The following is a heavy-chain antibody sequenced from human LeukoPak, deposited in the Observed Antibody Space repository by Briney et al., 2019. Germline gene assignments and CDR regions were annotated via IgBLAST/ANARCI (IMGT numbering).Heavy chain of an antibody. J-gene: IGHJ4*02. V-gene: IGHV3-48*03. D-gene: IGHD3-16*01. CDR3: ARDQFGGYFDY. CDR1: GFTFSSYE. CDR2: ISSSGSTI. Sequence: GGSLRLSCAASGFTFSSYEMNWVRQAPGKGLEWVSYISSSGSTIYYADSVKGRFTISRDNAKNSLYLQMNSLRAEDTAIYYCARDQFGGYFDYWGQGTLVTVSS.